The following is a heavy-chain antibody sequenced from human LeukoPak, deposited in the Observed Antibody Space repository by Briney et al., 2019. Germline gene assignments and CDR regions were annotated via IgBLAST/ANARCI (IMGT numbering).Heavy chain of an antibody. CDR3: ARWSSGSYYYVDY. CDR2: IYSSGST. Sequence: PSETLSLTCTVSGGSISSFSWSWIRQPAGKGLEWIGRIYSSGSTSYNPSLKSRVTMSVDTPNNQFSLKLSSVTAADTAVYYCARWSSGSYYYVDYWGQGTLVTVSS. J-gene: IGHJ4*02. CDR1: GGSISSFS. V-gene: IGHV4-4*07. D-gene: IGHD3-22*01.